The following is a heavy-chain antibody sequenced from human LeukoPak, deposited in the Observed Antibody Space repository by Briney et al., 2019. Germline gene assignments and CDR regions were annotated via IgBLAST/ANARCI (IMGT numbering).Heavy chain of an antibody. Sequence: PSETLSLTCAVSGGSISSGGYPWSWIRQLPGKGLEWIGYIYHSGSTYYNPSLKSRVTISVDRSKNQFSLKLSSVTAADTAVYYCARAEGWFDPWGQGTLVTVSS. CDR1: GGSISSGGYP. V-gene: IGHV4-30-2*01. J-gene: IGHJ5*02. CDR2: IYHSGST. CDR3: ARAEGWFDP.